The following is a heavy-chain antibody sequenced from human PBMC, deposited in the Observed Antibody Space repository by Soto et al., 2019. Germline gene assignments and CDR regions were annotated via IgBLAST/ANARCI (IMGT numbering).Heavy chain of an antibody. V-gene: IGHV1-18*01. CDR2: ISPYNDDT. CDR3: ARGGYYDSSGARNYHYYGMDV. D-gene: IGHD3-22*01. CDR1: GYSFSSYG. J-gene: IGHJ6*02. Sequence: QARLVQSGDEGKKPGASVKVSCKASGYSFSSYGITWVRQAPGQGLEWLGWISPYNDDTKYAQRLQGRVTMTTDTSTRTAYMDIRGLRSDDTAIYYCARGGYYDSSGARNYHYYGMDVWGQGTTVTVSS.